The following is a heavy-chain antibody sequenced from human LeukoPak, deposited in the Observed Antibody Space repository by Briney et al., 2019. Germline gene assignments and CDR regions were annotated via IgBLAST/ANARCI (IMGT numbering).Heavy chain of an antibody. V-gene: IGHV4-39*01. CDR3: AGRPIAFSGGWHSGVDY. D-gene: IGHD6-19*01. Sequence: SEDVPLGCKLSRGCFKSSSYSCGWIHKPPGKGQERIGRVYYRGSTYYNPSLKSRVTLSVDTPKNQLSLKLRSVTAADSAVYYCAGRPIAFSGGWHSGVDYWGQGIPVIVSS. CDR2: VYYRGST. CDR1: RGCFKSSSYS. J-gene: IGHJ4*02.